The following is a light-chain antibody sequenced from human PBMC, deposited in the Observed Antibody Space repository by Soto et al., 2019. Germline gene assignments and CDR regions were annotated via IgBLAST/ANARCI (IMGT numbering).Light chain of an antibody. V-gene: IGKV3-15*01. CDR3: QQYNNWPTWT. J-gene: IGKJ1*01. CDR1: QSVSSN. Sequence: EIVMTQSPATLSVSPGERDTLSCRASQSVSSNLAWYQQTPGQAARLLIYGASTRATGIPARFSGSGSGTEFTLTISSLQSEDFAVYYCQQYNNWPTWTFGQGTKV. CDR2: GAS.